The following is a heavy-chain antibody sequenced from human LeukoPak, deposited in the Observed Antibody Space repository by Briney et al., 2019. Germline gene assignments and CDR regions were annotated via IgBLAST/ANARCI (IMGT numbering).Heavy chain of an antibody. CDR2: ISPDGGRS. D-gene: IGHD1-26*01. CDR1: GFTFGDYP. CDR3: AKDMGGSGRDWASNWFDP. J-gene: IGHJ5*02. Sequence: GGSLRLSCAASGFTFGDYPMHLIRQTPGQGLEWVSLISPDGGRSFQADSVRGRFTISRDNSKNSLYLQMNSLRSEDTALYYCAKDMGGSGRDWASNWFDPWGQGTLVTVSS. V-gene: IGHV3-43*02.